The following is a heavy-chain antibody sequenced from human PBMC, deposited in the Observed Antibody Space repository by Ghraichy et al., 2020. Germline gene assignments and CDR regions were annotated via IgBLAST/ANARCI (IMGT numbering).Heavy chain of an antibody. Sequence: GGSLRLSCAASGFTFSSYGMHWVRQAPGKGLEWVAFIRYDGSNKYYADSVKGRFTISRDNSKNTLYLQMNSLRAEDTAVYYCAKDRLQLRGVDYWGQGTLVTVSS. J-gene: IGHJ4*02. CDR3: AKDRLQLRGVDY. CDR1: GFTFSSYG. V-gene: IGHV3-30*02. D-gene: IGHD5-24*01. CDR2: IRYDGSNK.